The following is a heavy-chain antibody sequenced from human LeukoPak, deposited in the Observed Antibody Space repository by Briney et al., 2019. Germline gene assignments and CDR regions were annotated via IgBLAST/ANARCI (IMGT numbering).Heavy chain of an antibody. Sequence: ASVKVSCKASGYTFTSYDINWVRQATGQGLEWMGWMNPNSGNTGYAQKFQGRVTITRSTSISTAYMELSSLRSEDTAVYYCARADFWSGYPYSCYMDVWGKGTTVTVSS. CDR1: GYTFTSYD. CDR3: ARADFWSGYPYSCYMDV. J-gene: IGHJ6*03. D-gene: IGHD3-3*01. V-gene: IGHV1-8*03. CDR2: MNPNSGNT.